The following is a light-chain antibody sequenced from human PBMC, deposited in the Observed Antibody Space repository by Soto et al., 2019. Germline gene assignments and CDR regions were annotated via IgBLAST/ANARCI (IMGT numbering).Light chain of an antibody. CDR1: QSIGSW. J-gene: IGKJ2*01. V-gene: IGKV1-5*01. CDR2: DAS. CDR3: QQSYSNLYT. Sequence: DIQMTQSPSTLSASVGDRVTITCRASQSIGSWLAWYQQKPGKAPNLLIYDASSLESGVPSRFSGSGSGTEFTLTISSLQPDDFAIYYCQQSYSNLYTFGQGTRLEIK.